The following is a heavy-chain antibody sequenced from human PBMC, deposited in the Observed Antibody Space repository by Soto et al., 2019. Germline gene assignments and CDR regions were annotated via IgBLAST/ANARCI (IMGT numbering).Heavy chain of an antibody. J-gene: IGHJ4*02. Sequence: GAAVKVSRKASGFTFSNSAVQWVRQSRGQHLEWMGWTVVGSGHPNHAQKFQDRGTLTRDMTTGTAYMELSSLRSEDTAVYYFAEDAIAAAGYTHYLGQGPQVTVSS. CDR3: AEDAIAAAGYTHY. D-gene: IGHD6-13*01. V-gene: IGHV1-58*01. CDR1: GFTFSNSA. CDR2: TVVGSGHP.